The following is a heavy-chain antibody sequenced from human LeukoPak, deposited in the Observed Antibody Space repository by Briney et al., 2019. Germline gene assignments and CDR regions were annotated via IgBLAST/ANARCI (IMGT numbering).Heavy chain of an antibody. V-gene: IGHV1-3*01. CDR1: GYTFTSYA. D-gene: IGHD3-10*01. CDR2: INAGNGNT. J-gene: IGHJ4*02. CDR3: ARDRWYYGSGSPNDY. Sequence: ASVKVSCKASGYTFTSYAMHWVRQAPGQRLEWMGWINAGNGNTKCSQKFQGRVTITRDTSASTAYMELSSLRSEDTAVYYCARDRWYYGSGSPNDYWGQGTLVTVSS.